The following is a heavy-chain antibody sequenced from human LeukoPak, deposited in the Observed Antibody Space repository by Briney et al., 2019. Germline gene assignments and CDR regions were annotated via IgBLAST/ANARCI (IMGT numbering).Heavy chain of an antibody. D-gene: IGHD3-16*01. V-gene: IGHV4-61*02. CDR1: GGSISSGSYY. CDR3: ARLYGVAFDI. Sequence: PSQTLSLTCTVSGGSISSGSYYWSWIRQPAGKGLEWIGRIYTSGSTNYNPSLKSRVTISVDTSKNQFSLKLSSVTAADTAVYYCARLYGVAFDIWGQGTMVTVSS. CDR2: IYTSGST. J-gene: IGHJ3*02.